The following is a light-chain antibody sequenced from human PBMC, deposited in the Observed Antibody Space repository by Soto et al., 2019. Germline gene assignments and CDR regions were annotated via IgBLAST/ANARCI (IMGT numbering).Light chain of an antibody. CDR3: QQYNEWPLT. CDR1: QSVRSN. Sequence: EIVMTQSPATLSVSPGERATLSCRASQSVRSNLAWYQQKPGQAPGLVISGASTRATGIPARFSGSGSGTESTLTISSLQSEDFAVYYCQQYNEWPLTFGQGTKVEIK. V-gene: IGKV3D-15*01. J-gene: IGKJ1*01. CDR2: GAS.